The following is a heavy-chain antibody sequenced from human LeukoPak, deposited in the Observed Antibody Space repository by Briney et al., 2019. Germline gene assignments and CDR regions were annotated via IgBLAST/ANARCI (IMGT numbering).Heavy chain of an antibody. CDR3: GRDWKLDY. V-gene: IGHV3-23*01. D-gene: IGHD1-1*01. CDR2: IGDAGDT. CDR1: GFTFNNYA. Sequence: GSLRLSCAASGFTFNNYAMSWVRQAPGKGLEWVSAIGDAGDTKYADSVKGRFTLSRDNSKNTLYLQMNSLRAEDTAIYYCGRDWKLDYWGQGTLVTVSS. J-gene: IGHJ4*02.